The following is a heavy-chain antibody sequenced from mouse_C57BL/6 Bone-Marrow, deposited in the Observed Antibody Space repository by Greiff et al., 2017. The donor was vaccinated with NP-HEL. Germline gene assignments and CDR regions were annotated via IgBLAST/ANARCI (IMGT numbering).Heavy chain of an antibody. Sequence: VQLQQSGAELVKPGASVKISCKASGYAFSSYWMNWVKQRPGKGLEWIGQIYPGDGDTNYNGKFKGKATLTADKSSSTAYMQLSSLTSEDSAVYFCAGGGNYYGSSYPRSLYYFDDWGQGTTLTVSS. CDR2: IYPGDGDT. D-gene: IGHD1-1*01. CDR1: GYAFSSYW. J-gene: IGHJ2*01. V-gene: IGHV1-80*01. CDR3: AGGGNYYGSSYPRSLYYFDD.